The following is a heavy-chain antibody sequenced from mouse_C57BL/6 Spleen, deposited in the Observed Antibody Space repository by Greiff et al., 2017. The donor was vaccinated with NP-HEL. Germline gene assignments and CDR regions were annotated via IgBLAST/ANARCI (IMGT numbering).Heavy chain of an antibody. CDR1: GFSLTSYG. CDR3: ARNSHYSNYGFAY. J-gene: IGHJ3*01. V-gene: IGHV2-2*01. Sequence: VKLVESGPGLVQPSQSLSITCTVSGFSLTSYGVHWVRQSPGKGLEWLGVIWSGGSTDYNAAFISRLSISKDNSKSQVFFKMNSLQADDTAIYYCARNSHYSNYGFAYWGQGTLVTVSA. D-gene: IGHD2-5*01. CDR2: IWSGGST.